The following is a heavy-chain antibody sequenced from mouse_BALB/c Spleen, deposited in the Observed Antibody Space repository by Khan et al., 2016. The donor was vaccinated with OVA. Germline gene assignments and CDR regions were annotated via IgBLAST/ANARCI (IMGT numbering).Heavy chain of an antibody. V-gene: IGHV1-77*01. CDR1: GYNFTDIN. J-gene: IGHJ3*01. CDR2: IYPGSNNT. Sequence: QVQLQQSGAELARPGASVKLSCKAFGYNFTDININWVKQRTGQGFEWIGEIYPGSNNTYYNEKFKGKATLTADKSSSTAYMQLSSLTSEDSTVYFCTRECGAWFPLWGQGTLVTVSA. CDR3: TRECGAWFPL.